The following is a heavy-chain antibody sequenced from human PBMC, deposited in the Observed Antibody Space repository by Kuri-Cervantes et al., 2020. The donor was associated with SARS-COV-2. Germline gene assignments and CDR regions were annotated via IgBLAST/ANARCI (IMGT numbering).Heavy chain of an antibody. D-gene: IGHD2-2*01. CDR2: IEHSAIQK. CDR1: GFTFSDYW. CDR3: ATAPPRLVVVPAAIPN. Sequence: GESLKISCAASGFTFSDYWMTWVRQAPGKGLEWVANIEHSAIQKYYLDSVKGRFTISRDNAKNSLYLQMNSLRAEDTAAHYRATAPPRLVVVPAAIPNWGQGTLVTVSS. V-gene: IGHV3-7*01. J-gene: IGHJ4*02.